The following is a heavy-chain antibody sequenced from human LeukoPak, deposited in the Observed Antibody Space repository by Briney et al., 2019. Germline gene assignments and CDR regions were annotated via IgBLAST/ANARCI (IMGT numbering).Heavy chain of an antibody. CDR2: IYYSGST. J-gene: IGHJ4*02. CDR1: GGSISSGVYY. D-gene: IGHD2-8*02. CDR3: ARGVLWAKPQRYYFDY. Sequence: SQTLSLTCTVSGGSISSGVYYWSWIRQHPGKGLEWIGYIYYSGSTYYNPSLKSRVTISVDTSKNQFSLKLSSVTAADTAVYYCARGVLWAKPQRYYFDYWGQGTLVTVSS. V-gene: IGHV4-31*03.